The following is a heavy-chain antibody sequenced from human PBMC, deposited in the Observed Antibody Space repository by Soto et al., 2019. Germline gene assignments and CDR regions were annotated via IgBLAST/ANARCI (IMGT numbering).Heavy chain of an antibody. V-gene: IGHV3-23*01. J-gene: IGHJ5*02. Sequence: EGQLLESGGGLVQPGGSLSLSCAASGFTFSNSAMNWVRQTPGKGLEWVTAISGRGDTTYYVDSVNGRFTIPRDHSKNTLSLQMNSLSAEDTAVYYCAKDWLLGAWGQGTLVTVSS. D-gene: IGHD3-16*01. CDR3: AKDWLLGA. CDR1: GFTFSNSA. CDR2: ISGRGDTT.